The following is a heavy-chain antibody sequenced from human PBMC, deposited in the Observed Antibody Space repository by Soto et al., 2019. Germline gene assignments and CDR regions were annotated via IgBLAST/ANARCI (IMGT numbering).Heavy chain of an antibody. Sequence: SETLSLTCAVYGGSFSGYYWSWIRQPPVKGLEWIGEINHSGSTNYNPSLTSRVTISVDTYKNQFSLKLSSVTAADTAVYYCARGRLNWNPWGQGTLVTVSS. J-gene: IGHJ5*02. CDR2: INHSGST. CDR3: ARGRLNWNP. CDR1: GGSFSGYY. V-gene: IGHV4-34*01. D-gene: IGHD1-1*01.